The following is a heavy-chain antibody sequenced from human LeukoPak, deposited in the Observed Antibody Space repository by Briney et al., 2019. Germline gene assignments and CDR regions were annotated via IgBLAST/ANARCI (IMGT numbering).Heavy chain of an antibody. CDR1: GFTFDDYG. Sequence: GGSLRLSCAASGFTFDDYGMSWVRQAPGKGLEWVSIMYRRGSTYYADSVKGRFTISRDNSKNTLYLQMNSLSAEDTALYYCATTSGSYYDPSDYWGQGTLVTVSS. V-gene: IGHV3-66*01. J-gene: IGHJ4*02. D-gene: IGHD3-10*01. CDR3: ATTSGSYYDPSDY. CDR2: MYRRGST.